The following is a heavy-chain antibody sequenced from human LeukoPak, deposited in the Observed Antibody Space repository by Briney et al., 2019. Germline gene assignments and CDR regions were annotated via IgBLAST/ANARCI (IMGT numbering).Heavy chain of an antibody. CDR2: IYYSGST. V-gene: IGHV4-39*07. D-gene: IGHD2/OR15-2a*01. CDR1: GGSISSHY. CDR3: ARVRFSTLKYFYYFMDV. Sequence: SETLSLTCTVSGGSISSHYWGWIRQPPGKGLEWIGSIYYSGSTYYNPSLKSRVTISVDTSKSQFSLKLSSVTAADTAVYYCARVRFSTLKYFYYFMDVWGKGTTVTVSS. J-gene: IGHJ6*03.